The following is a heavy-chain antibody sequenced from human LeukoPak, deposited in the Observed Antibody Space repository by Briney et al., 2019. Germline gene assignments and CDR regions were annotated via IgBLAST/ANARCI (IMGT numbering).Heavy chain of an antibody. CDR1: GCTLTELC. Sequence: ASVKVSCKVSGCTLTELCIHWVRRAPGKGLEWMGGFDPEDGETIYAQRFQGRVTMTKDTSTDTAFMELSSLRSEDTAVYYCATLGSDGSGSYYNENWFDPWGQGTLVTVSS. J-gene: IGHJ5*02. D-gene: IGHD3-10*01. CDR3: ATLGSDGSGSYYNENWFDP. V-gene: IGHV1-24*01. CDR2: FDPEDGET.